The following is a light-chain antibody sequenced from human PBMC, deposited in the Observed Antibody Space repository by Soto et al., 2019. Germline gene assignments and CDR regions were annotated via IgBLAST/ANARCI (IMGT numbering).Light chain of an antibody. CDR3: LQHSTYPLT. V-gene: IGKV1-17*01. CDR2: AAS. J-gene: IGKJ1*01. CDR1: QGIRND. Sequence: DIQMTQFPSSLSASVGERVTITCRASQGIRNDLAWYQQKPGKAPKRLIYAASSLQSGVPSRFSGSGSGTEFTLAISSLQSEDFATFYCLQHSTYPLTFGQGTKVEIK.